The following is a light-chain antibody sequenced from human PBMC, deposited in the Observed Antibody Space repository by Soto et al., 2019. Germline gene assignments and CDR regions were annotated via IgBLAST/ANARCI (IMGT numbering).Light chain of an antibody. CDR3: QQYNNWHT. V-gene: IGKV3-11*01. Sequence: EVVLTQSPATLSLSPGERATLSCRASQSISTYLAWYQQKPGQAPRLLIYDASTRATGIPARFSGSGSGTDFTLTINGLEPEDFAVYYCQQYNNWHTFGQGTKLEI. CDR2: DAS. J-gene: IGKJ2*01. CDR1: QSISTY.